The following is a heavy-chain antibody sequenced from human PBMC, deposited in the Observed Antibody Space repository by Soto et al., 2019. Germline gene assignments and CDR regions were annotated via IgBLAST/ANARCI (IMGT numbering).Heavy chain of an antibody. J-gene: IGHJ6*02. CDR1: GFTFSSYW. Sequence: GGSLRLSCAASGFTFSSYWMSWVRQAPGKGLEWVANIKQDGSEKYYVDSVKGRFTISRDNAKNSLYLQMNSLRAEDTAVYYCARDLILWFGELPRPAGGNRSPMDVWGQGTTVTVSS. CDR3: ARDLILWFGELPRPAGGNRSPMDV. V-gene: IGHV3-7*05. D-gene: IGHD3-10*01. CDR2: IKQDGSEK.